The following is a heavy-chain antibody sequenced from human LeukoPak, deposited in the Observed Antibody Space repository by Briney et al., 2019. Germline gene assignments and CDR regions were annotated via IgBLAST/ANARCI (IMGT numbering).Heavy chain of an antibody. Sequence: SETLSLTCTVSGGSISSGDYYWNWIRQPAGQGLEWIGRIYSGGSTKYNPSLMSRITISLDTSKNQFSLRLSSVTAADTAVYYCARGLAFDSWGQGTLVTVSS. CDR2: IYSGGST. J-gene: IGHJ4*02. CDR1: GGSISSGDYY. CDR3: ARGLAFDS. V-gene: IGHV4-61*02.